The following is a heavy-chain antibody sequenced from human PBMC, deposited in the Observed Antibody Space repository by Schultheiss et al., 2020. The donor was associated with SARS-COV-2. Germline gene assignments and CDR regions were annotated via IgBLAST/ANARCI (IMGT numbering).Heavy chain of an antibody. CDR2: ISAYNGNT. D-gene: IGHD6-6*01. CDR3: ARGSIAAPLFDY. Sequence: ASVKVSCKASGYTFTSYGISWVRQAPGQGLEWMGWISAYNGNTNYAQKLQGRVTITRDTSANTAYMELNSLRSEDTAVYYCARGSIAAPLFDYWGQGTLVTVSS. J-gene: IGHJ4*02. V-gene: IGHV1-18*01. CDR1: GYTFTSYG.